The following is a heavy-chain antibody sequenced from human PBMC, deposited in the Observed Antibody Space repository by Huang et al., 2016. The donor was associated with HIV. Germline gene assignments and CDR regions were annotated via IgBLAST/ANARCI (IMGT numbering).Heavy chain of an antibody. V-gene: IGHV3-30*18. J-gene: IGHJ5*01. Sequence: QVWLVESGGGVVQPGRPLRLSCVGSGFSFSSYGIHWVRQARGKGMGWVAFSSYDGNGRAYAGSVKGRFSISRQNSKRTVSLQMNSLRVEDSGVYFCAKGSGHFDSWGQGTLVTVSP. CDR2: SSYDGNGR. D-gene: IGHD2-8*02. CDR3: AKGSGHFDS. CDR1: GFSFSSYG.